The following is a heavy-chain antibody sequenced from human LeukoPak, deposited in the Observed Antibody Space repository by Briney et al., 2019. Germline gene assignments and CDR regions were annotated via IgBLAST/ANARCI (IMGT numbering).Heavy chain of an antibody. J-gene: IGHJ4*02. V-gene: IGHV3-23*01. CDR2: ISGSGGST. Sequence: GGSLRLSCAASGFTFSSYAMSWVRQAPGKGLEWVSAISGSGGSTYYADSVKDRFTISRDNSKNTLYLQMNSLRAEDTAVYYCAKVMYYYDSSGYYYFDYWGQGTLVTVSS. CDR1: GFTFSSYA. D-gene: IGHD3-22*01. CDR3: AKVMYYYDSSGYYYFDY.